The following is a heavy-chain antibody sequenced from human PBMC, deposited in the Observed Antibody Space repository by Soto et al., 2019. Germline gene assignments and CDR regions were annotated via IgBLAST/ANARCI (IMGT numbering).Heavy chain of an antibody. Sequence: SETLSLTCTVSGGSISSYYWSWIRQPPGKGLEWIGYIYYSGSTNYNPSLKSRVTISVDTSKNQFSLKLSSVTAADTAVYYCARLGEDVLMVYAPRRGQLAIPYFDYWGQGTLVTVSS. CDR2: IYYSGST. J-gene: IGHJ4*02. CDR3: ARLGEDVLMVYAPRRGQLAIPYFDY. CDR1: GGSISSYY. V-gene: IGHV4-59*08. D-gene: IGHD2-8*01.